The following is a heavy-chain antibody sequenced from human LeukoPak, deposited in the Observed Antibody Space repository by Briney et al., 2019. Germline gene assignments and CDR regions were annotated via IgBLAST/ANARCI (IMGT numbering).Heavy chain of an antibody. J-gene: IGHJ6*02. CDR3: ATDILRISGVVINYYYYGMDV. Sequence: PGESLRLSCAASGFTFSSYAMSWVRQAPGKGLEWVSAISGSGGSTYYADSVKGRFTISRDNSKNTLYLQMNSLRAEDTAVYYCATDILRISGVVINYYYYGMDVWGQGTTVTVSS. D-gene: IGHD3-3*02. CDR2: ISGSGGST. CDR1: GFTFSSYA. V-gene: IGHV3-23*01.